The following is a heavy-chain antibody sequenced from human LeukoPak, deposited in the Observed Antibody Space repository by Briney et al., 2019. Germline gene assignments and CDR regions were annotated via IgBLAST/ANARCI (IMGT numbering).Heavy chain of an antibody. CDR3: TRAGIPGYCSAATCSNWFDP. Sequence: SVKVSCKDSGGTFSSYSINWVRQAPRQGLEWMGGIIPLFNTPNYAQKFQGRVSITADKSTNTTYMELSSLTSEDTAVYYCTRAGIPGYCSAATCSNWFDPWGQGTLVTVSS. V-gene: IGHV1-69*06. CDR2: IIPLFNTP. CDR1: GGTFSSYS. J-gene: IGHJ5*02. D-gene: IGHD2-15*01.